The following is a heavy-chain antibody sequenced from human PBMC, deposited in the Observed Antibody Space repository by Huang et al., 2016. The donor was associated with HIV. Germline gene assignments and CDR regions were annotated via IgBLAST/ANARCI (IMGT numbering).Heavy chain of an antibody. V-gene: IGHV4-34*01. J-gene: IGHJ6*02. CDR2: INDSGAT. Sequence: QVHLQQWGAGLLKPSETLTLTCAFSGASFTGNYWTWLRQTPGKGLEWIGEINDSGATIYNPSLGSRVTISIDRSKKQFSLRLSSMTAADTAVYYCARQWVLLDYLMGMDVWGQGTTVIVSS. D-gene: IGHD3-3*01. CDR1: GASFTGNY. CDR3: ARQWVLLDYLMGMDV.